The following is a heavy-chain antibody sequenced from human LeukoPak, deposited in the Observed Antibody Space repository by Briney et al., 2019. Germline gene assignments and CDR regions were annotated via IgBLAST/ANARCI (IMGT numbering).Heavy chain of an antibody. D-gene: IGHD3-22*01. CDR3: ARDDSGNYYYYYMDV. CDR2: IIPILGIA. V-gene: IGHV1-69*04. Sequence: SVKVSCKASGGTFSSYTISWVRQAPGQGLEWMGRIIPILGIANYAQKFQGRVTITEDKSTSTAYMELSSLRSEDTAVYYCARDDSGNYYYYYMDVWGKGTTVTVSS. J-gene: IGHJ6*03. CDR1: GGTFSSYT.